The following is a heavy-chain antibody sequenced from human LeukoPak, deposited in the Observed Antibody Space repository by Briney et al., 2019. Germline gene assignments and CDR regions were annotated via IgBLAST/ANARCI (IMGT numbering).Heavy chain of an antibody. CDR1: GFTFSSYE. J-gene: IGHJ4*02. CDR2: ISSSSSYI. D-gene: IGHD3-10*01. V-gene: IGHV3-21*05. Sequence: GGSLRLSCAASGFTFSSYEMNWVRQAPGKGLEWVSYISSSSSYIYYADSVKGRFTISRDNAKNSLYLQMNSLRAEDTAVYYCARDFVTVRRQATFDYWGQGTLVTVSS. CDR3: ARDFVTVRRQATFDY.